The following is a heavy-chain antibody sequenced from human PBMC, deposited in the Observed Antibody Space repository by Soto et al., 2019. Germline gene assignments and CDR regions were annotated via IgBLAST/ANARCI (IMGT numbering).Heavy chain of an antibody. D-gene: IGHD3-22*01. Sequence: GGSLRLSCAASGFTFSSYAMSWVRQAPGKGLEWVSAIRGSGGSTYYADSVKGRFTISRDNSKNTLYLQMNSLRAEDTAVYYCAKDRDYYDSSGYSDYFDYWGQGTLVTVSS. CDR2: IRGSGGST. V-gene: IGHV3-23*01. CDR1: GFTFSSYA. J-gene: IGHJ4*02. CDR3: AKDRDYYDSSGYSDYFDY.